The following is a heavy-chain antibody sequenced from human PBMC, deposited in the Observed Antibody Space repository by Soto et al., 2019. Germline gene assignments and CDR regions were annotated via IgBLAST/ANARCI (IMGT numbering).Heavy chain of an antibody. D-gene: IGHD3-9*01. CDR1: GFTFSSYA. CDR3: VKSFETGYFDWLFLYYFDY. CDR2: ISSNGGST. J-gene: IGHJ4*02. V-gene: IGHV3-64D*08. Sequence: PGGSLRLSCSASGFTFSSYAMHWVRQAPGKGLEYVSAISSNGGSTYYADSVKGRFTISRDNSKNTLYLQMSSLRAEDTAVYYCVKSFETGYFDWLFLYYFDYWGQGTLVTVSS.